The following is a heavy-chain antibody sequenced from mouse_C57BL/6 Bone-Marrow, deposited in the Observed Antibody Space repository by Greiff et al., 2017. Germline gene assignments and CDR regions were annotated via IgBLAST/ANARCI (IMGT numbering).Heavy chain of an antibody. CDR1: GYSFTDYH. J-gene: IGHJ3*01. D-gene: IGHD2-4*01. V-gene: IGHV1-39*01. CDR2: INPNYGTT. CDR3: AREEDIYYDPAWFAY. Sequence: VQLQQSGPELVKPGASVKISCKASGYSFTDYHMNWVKQSNGKSLEWIGVINPNYGTTSYNQKFKGKATLTVDQSSSTAYMQLNSLTSEDSAVYYCAREEDIYYDPAWFAYWGQGTLVTVSA.